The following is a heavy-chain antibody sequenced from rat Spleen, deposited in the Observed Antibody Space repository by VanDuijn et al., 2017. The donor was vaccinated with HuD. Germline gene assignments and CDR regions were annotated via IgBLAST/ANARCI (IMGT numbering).Heavy chain of an antibody. D-gene: IGHD1-4*01. CDR3: TRESPYKKGFDY. CDR1: GFSLTSYS. Sequence: QVQLKESGPGLVQPSQTLSLTCTVSGFSLTSYSVQWVRQPPGKGLEWMGRVSYNGDTSYNSALKSRLSISRDTSKNQVFLKMNSLQTDDTGTHDCTRESPYKKGFDYWGQGVMVTVSS. V-gene: IGHV2-63*01. CDR2: VSYNGDT. J-gene: IGHJ2*01.